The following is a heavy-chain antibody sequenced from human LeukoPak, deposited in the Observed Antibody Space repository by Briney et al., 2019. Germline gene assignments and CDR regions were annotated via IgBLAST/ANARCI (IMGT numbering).Heavy chain of an antibody. CDR1: GFTVSTNY. CDR3: AELGITMIGGV. J-gene: IGHJ6*04. V-gene: IGHV3-66*01. D-gene: IGHD3-10*02. Sequence: GGSLRLSCAASGFTVSTNYVSWVRQAPGKGLEWVSVIYRHGGTAYADSVQGRFSISRDNSKNSLYLQMNSLRAEDTAVYYCAELGITMIGGVWGKGTTVTISS. CDR2: IYRHGGT.